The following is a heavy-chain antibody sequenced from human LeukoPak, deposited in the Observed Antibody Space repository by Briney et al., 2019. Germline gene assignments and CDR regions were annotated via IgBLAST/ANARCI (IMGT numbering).Heavy chain of an antibody. Sequence: SETLSLTCTVAGYSISSGYYWGWIRQPPGKGLEWIGRIFHSGSTDYNPSLRSRVTISVDMSKNQFSLKLSSVTAADTAVYYCAREAFSSGYYDDYWGQGILVTVSS. J-gene: IGHJ4*02. D-gene: IGHD3-22*01. CDR1: GYSISSGYY. CDR2: IFHSGST. CDR3: AREAFSSGYYDDY. V-gene: IGHV4-38-2*02.